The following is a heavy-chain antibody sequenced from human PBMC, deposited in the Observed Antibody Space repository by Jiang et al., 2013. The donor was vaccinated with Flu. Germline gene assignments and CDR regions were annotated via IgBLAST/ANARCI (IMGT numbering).Heavy chain of an antibody. CDR1: GFSLSTSGMC. J-gene: IGHJ4*02. D-gene: IGHD3-22*01. CDR3: ARCFSGYYVDY. Sequence: TQTPTLTCTFSGFSLSTSGMCVSWIRQPPGKALEWLARIDWDDDKYYSTSLKARLTISKDTSKNQVVLTVTNMDPVDTATYYCARCFSGYYVDYWGQGTLVTVSS. CDR2: IDWDDDK. V-gene: IGHV2-70*11.